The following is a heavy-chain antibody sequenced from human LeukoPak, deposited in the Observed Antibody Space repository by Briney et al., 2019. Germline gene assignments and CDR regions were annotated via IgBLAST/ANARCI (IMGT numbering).Heavy chain of an antibody. CDR2: IYYSGST. CDR1: GGSISSSSYY. V-gene: IGHV4-39*01. CDR3: ARLEVGVNIFDY. J-gene: IGHJ4*02. D-gene: IGHD3-10*01. Sequence: NPSETLSLTCTVSGGSISSSSYYWGWIRQPPGKGLEWIGSIYYSGSTYYNPSLKSRVTISVDTSKNQFSLKLSSVTAADTAVYYCARLEVGVNIFDYWGQGTLVTVSS.